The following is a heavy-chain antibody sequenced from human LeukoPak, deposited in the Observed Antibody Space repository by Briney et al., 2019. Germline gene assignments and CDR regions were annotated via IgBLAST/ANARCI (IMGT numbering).Heavy chain of an antibody. V-gene: IGHV3-23*01. Sequence: GGSLRLSCAASGFTFNSYAMSWVRQAPGKGLEWVSTMSDSGASTYYADSVKGRFTISRDNSKNTLYLQMSSLRAEDTAVYYCAKYKGIDMATIGTYALDIWGQGTMVTVSS. CDR3: AKYKGIDMATIGTYALDI. J-gene: IGHJ3*02. CDR2: MSDSGAST. CDR1: GFTFNSYA. D-gene: IGHD5-24*01.